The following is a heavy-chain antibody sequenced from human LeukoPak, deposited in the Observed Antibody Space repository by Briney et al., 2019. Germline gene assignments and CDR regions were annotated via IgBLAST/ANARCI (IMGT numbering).Heavy chain of an antibody. CDR3: ARTDYIAAAGRVNEDFDY. V-gene: IGHV1-18*01. CDR1: GYTFTSDG. Sequence: ASVKVSCKASGYTFTSDGISGGRQAPGQGLEWMGWISAYNGNTNYAQKLQGRVTMTTDTSTSTAYMELRSLRSDDTAVYYCARTDYIAAAGRVNEDFDYWGQGTLVTVSS. J-gene: IGHJ4*02. D-gene: IGHD6-13*01. CDR2: ISAYNGNT.